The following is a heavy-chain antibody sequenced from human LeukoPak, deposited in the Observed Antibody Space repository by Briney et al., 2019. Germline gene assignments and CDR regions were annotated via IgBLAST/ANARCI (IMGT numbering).Heavy chain of an antibody. V-gene: IGHV4-39*07. J-gene: IGHJ6*02. CDR3: ARGSDHHGYGMDV. CDR1: GGSIRSSNYY. D-gene: IGHD3-10*01. Sequence: SETLSLTCTVSGGSIRSSNYYWGWVRQPPGKGLEWIGEINHSGSTNYNPSLKSRVTISVDTSKNQFSLKLSSVTAADTAVYYCARGSDHHGYGMDVWGQGTTVTVSS. CDR2: INHSGST.